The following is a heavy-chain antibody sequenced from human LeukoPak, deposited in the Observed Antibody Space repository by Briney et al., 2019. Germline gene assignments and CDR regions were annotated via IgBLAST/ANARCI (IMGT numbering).Heavy chain of an antibody. Sequence: QPGGSLRLSCAASGFTFSSYWMSWVRQAPGKGPEWVANIKPDGNEKNYVDSAKGRFTISRDNAKNSLYLQMNSLRADDTAVYYCARDWTNFLEGLNDYWGQGTQVTVSS. CDR3: ARDWTNFLEGLNDY. J-gene: IGHJ4*02. V-gene: IGHV3-7*01. CDR2: IKPDGNEK. CDR1: GFTFSSYW. D-gene: IGHD3/OR15-3a*01.